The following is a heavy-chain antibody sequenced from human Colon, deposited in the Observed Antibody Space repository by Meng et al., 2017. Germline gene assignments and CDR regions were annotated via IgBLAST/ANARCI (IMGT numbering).Heavy chain of an antibody. CDR2: IYWDDDK. CDR3: ARKGALEPLDY. J-gene: IGHJ4*02. CDR1: GFSLSTRGVG. D-gene: IGHD1-1*01. V-gene: IGHV2-5*02. Sequence: QITWKESGPTLVKPTQTLTLTCTFSGFSLSTRGVGVGWIRQPPGKALEWLAVIYWDDDKRYSPSLKTRVTITKDTSKNQVVLTMTNMDPVDTATYYCARKGALEPLDYWGQGTLVTVSS.